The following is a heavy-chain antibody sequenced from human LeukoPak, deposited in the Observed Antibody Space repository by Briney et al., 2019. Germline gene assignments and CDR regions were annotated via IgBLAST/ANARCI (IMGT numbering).Heavy chain of an antibody. CDR1: GFIFRDFS. CDR2: IKQDGSGK. CDR3: ASWQDSSGYYYYYYYYMDV. V-gene: IGHV3-7*01. D-gene: IGHD3-22*01. Sequence: RPGGSLRLSCSVSGFIFRDFSMSWVRQAPGKGLEWVANIKQDGSGKYYVDSVKGRFTTSRDNAKNSLYLQMNSLRAEDTAVYYCASWQDSSGYYYYYYYYMDVWGKGTAVTVSS. J-gene: IGHJ6*03.